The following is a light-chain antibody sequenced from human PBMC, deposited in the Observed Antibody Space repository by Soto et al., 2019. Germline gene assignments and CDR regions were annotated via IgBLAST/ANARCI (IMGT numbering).Light chain of an antibody. Sequence: DIVMTQSPDSLAVSLGERATINCKSSQSVLYSSNNKNHLVWYQQKPGQPPKLLIYWASTRESGVTDRFMGSGDGTDFTLTISSLQAEDVAVYYCQQHYSDPLTFGGGTKVEIK. CDR3: QQHYSDPLT. V-gene: IGKV4-1*01. J-gene: IGKJ4*01. CDR1: QSVLYSSNNKNH. CDR2: WAS.